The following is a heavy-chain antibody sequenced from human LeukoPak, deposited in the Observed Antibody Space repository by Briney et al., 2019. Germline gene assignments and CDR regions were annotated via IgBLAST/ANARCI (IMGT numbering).Heavy chain of an antibody. V-gene: IGHV3-74*01. D-gene: IGHD3-10*02. J-gene: IGHJ4*02. CDR2: INNDGSTT. CDR3: ARAILGSDDY. Sequence: PGGSLRLSCAASGFTLSSYWMHWVRQAPGKGLVRVSRINNDGSTTTYADSVKGRFTISRDNAKNTLYLQMNSLRAEDTAVYYCARAILGSDDYWGQGTLVTVSS. CDR1: GFTLSSYW.